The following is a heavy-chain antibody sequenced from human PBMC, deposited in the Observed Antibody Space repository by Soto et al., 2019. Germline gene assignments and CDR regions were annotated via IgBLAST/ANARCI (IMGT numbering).Heavy chain of an antibody. V-gene: IGHV3-30-3*01. CDR1: GFTFSSYA. D-gene: IGHD3-10*01. J-gene: IGHJ5*02. Sequence: PGGSLRLSCAASGFTFSSYAMHWVRQAPGKGLEWVAVISYDGSNKYYADSVKGRFTISRDNSINTVYLQWTSLKTTDTGIYFCARGYFDSGHGYDLWGQGTLVTVSS. CDR2: ISYDGSNK. CDR3: ARGYFDSGHGYDL.